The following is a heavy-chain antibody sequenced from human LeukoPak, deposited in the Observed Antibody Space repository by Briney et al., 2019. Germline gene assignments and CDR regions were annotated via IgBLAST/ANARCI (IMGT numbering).Heavy chain of an antibody. CDR1: GDSISSNYC. J-gene: IGHJ3*02. D-gene: IGHD4-17*01. CDR3: GRHAYGDSSAAFDI. Sequence: SGTLSLTCAVSGDSISSNYCWRWVRQFPGKGLEWIGEVYRRGSTSYNPSLKSRVVISIDKSKNQYSLNLNSVTAADTAMYYCGRHAYGDSSAAFDIWGRGTMVIVSS. V-gene: IGHV4-4*02. CDR2: VYRRGST.